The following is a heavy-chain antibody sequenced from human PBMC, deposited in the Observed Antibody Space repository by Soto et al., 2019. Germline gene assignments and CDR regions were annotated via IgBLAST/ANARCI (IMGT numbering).Heavy chain of an antibody. J-gene: IGHJ6*02. CDR2: IIPIFGTA. CDR1: GGTFSSCA. CDR3: ARDYDQMRSYDFWSGYYTPGYYYGMDV. Sequence: SVKVSCKASGGTFSSCAISWVRQAPGQGLEWMGGIIPIFGTANYAQKFQGRVTITADESTSTAYMELSSLRSEDTAVYYCARDYDQMRSYDFWSGYYTPGYYYGMDVWGQGTTVTVSS. V-gene: IGHV1-69*13. D-gene: IGHD3-3*01.